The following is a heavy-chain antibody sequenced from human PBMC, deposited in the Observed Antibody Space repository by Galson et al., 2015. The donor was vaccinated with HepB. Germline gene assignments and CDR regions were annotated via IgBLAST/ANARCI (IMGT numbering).Heavy chain of an antibody. CDR1: GFTFSSHA. CDR3: AKDRGSGSYYFDS. CDR2: ISPDGRDK. J-gene: IGHJ4*02. V-gene: IGHV3-30*18. Sequence: SLRLSCAASGFTFSSHAMHWVRQAPGKGLEWVAVISPDGRDKNYAESVKGRFSISRETSNSTLYLEMNSLRVEDTAAYLCAKDRGSGSYYFDSWGQGTLVTVTS. D-gene: IGHD3-10*01.